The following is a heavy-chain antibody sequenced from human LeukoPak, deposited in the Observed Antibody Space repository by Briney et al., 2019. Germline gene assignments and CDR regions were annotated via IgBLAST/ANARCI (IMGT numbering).Heavy chain of an antibody. J-gene: IGHJ4*02. V-gene: IGHV3-30-3*01. CDR2: ISYDGSNK. D-gene: IGHD1-26*01. Sequence: GRSLRHSCAASGFTFSSYAMHWVRQAPGKGLEGVAVISYDGSNKYYADSVKGRFTISRDNSKNTLYLQMNSLRAEDTAVYYCARELFPSMVGGSYLPSDYWGQGTLVTVSS. CDR3: ARELFPSMVGGSYLPSDY. CDR1: GFTFSSYA.